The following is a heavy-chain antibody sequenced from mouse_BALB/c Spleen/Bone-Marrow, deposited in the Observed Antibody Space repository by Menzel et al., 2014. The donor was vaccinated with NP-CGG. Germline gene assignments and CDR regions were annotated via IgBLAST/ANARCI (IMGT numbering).Heavy chain of an antibody. Sequence: EVMLVESGGGLVQPGGSRKLSCAASGFTFSNFGMHWVRQAPEKGLEWVAYISNGSSTIYYADTVKGRFTISRDNPKNTLFLQMTSLRSEDTAMYYCARKGAMITHYYAMDYWGQGTSVTVSS. CDR1: GFTFSNFG. V-gene: IGHV5-17*02. CDR2: ISNGSSTI. CDR3: ARKGAMITHYYAMDY. D-gene: IGHD2-4*01. J-gene: IGHJ4*01.